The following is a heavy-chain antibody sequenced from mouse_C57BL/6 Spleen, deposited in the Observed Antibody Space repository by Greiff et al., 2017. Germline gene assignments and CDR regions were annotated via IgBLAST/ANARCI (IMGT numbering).Heavy chain of an antibody. Sequence: EVKLVESGGGLVQPGGSLSLSCAASGFTFTDYYMSWVRQPPGKALEWLGFIRNKANCYTTEYSASVKGRFTISRDNSQSILYLQMNALRAEDSATYYCARYMGGGFDYWGQGTTLTVSS. CDR1: GFTFTDYY. CDR3: ARYMGGGFDY. J-gene: IGHJ2*01. V-gene: IGHV7-3*01. CDR2: IRNKANCYTT.